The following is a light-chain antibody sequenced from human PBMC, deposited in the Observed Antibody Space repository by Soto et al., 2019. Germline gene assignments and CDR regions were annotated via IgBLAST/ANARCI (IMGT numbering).Light chain of an antibody. CDR1: SSNIGAGYD. J-gene: IGLJ1*01. CDR3: QSHDTSLSGYV. V-gene: IGLV1-40*01. CDR2: GNT. Sequence: QSVLTQPPSVSGAPGQRVTISCTGSSSNIGAGYDEHWYQQLPGTAPKLLIYGNTNRPSGVPDRFSGSKSGTSASLAITGLQAEDEADYYCQSHDTSLSGYVFGTGTKVTVL.